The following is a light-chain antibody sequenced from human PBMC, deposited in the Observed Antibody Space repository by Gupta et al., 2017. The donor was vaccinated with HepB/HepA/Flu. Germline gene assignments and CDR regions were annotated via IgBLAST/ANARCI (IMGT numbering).Light chain of an antibody. J-gene: IGKJ4*01. CDR2: WAS. CDR3: QQWDSTPLT. Sequence: DIVMTQSPDSLAVSLGERATINCKSSQSVLHSSNNKNYLAWYQQKPGQPPKLLIYWASTRESGVPDRFSGSGSGTEFTLTISSLQAEDVAVYYCQQWDSTPLTFGGGTKVEIK. V-gene: IGKV4-1*01. CDR1: QSVLHSSNNKNY.